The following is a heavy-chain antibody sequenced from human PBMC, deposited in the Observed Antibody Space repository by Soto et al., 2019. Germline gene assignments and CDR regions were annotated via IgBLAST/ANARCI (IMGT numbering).Heavy chain of an antibody. CDR1: GGSISSGDYY. CDR2: NYYSGNT. CDR3: AMRKYSSSWYYFDY. D-gene: IGHD6-13*01. Sequence: LSLTCTVSGGSISSGDYYWSGIRQPPAKGLEWIGYNYYSGNTYYDPSLTGRGTISVDTSKNKFSLKLSSVTAADTAVDYCAMRKYSSSWYYFDYWGQGTMVTVSS. J-gene: IGHJ4*01. V-gene: IGHV4-30-4*01.